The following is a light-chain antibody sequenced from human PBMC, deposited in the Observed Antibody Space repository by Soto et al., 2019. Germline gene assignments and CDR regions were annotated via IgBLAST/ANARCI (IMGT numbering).Light chain of an antibody. CDR2: DVS. CDR1: QSVSSY. CDR3: QQRSNWPRFT. V-gene: IGKV3-11*02. J-gene: IGKJ3*01. Sequence: EIVLTQSPATLSLSPGERATLSCRASQSVSSYLAWYQQKIGQAPSLLIYDVSNRATGIPARFSGSGSGRDFTLTISSLEPEDFAVYYCQQRSNWPRFTFGPGNQVDIK.